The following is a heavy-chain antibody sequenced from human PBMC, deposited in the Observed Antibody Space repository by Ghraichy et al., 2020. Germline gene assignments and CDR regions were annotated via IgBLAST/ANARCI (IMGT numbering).Heavy chain of an antibody. CDR2: ISSSTRYI. J-gene: IGHJ6*02. CDR1: GLMFSTNT. V-gene: IGHV3-21*01. CDR3: SRGGGAGTPVLYHMDV. D-gene: IGHD6-19*01. Sequence: GGSLRLSCVASGLMFSTNTMNWVRQAPGKGLEWVSSISSSTRYIYYADSVKGRFTISRDNAQNSLYLQMNSLRAEDTAVYYCSRGGGAGTPVLYHMDVWGLGTTVTVSS.